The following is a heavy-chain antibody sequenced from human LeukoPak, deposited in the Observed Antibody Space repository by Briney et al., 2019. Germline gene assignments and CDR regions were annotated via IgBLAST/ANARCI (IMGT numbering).Heavy chain of an antibody. CDR3: ARASGAFYDFLTGYYKRDGYYYGMDV. CDR1: GGSISDYY. V-gene: IGHV4-59*01. J-gene: IGHJ6*02. D-gene: IGHD3-9*01. Sequence: KPSETLSLTCTVSGGSISDYYWSWIRQPPGKGLEWIGYIYNSGSTKYNPSLKSRVTISVDTSKNQFSLKLSSVTAADTAVYYCARASGAFYDFLTGYYKRDGYYYGMDVWGQGTTVTVSS. CDR2: IYNSGST.